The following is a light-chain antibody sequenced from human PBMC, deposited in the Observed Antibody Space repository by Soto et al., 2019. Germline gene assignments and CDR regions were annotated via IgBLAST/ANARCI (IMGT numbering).Light chain of an antibody. CDR1: NIGSKS. CDR2: YDS. V-gene: IGLV3-21*01. J-gene: IGLJ3*02. Sequence: SYELTQPPSVSVAPGKTASVACGGSNIGSKSVHWYQKKSGQAPVLVMYYDSDRPSGIPERFSGSNSGNTANLTISRVEAGDEAYYYCQVWDISSGHVVFGGGTKLTVL. CDR3: QVWDISSGHVV.